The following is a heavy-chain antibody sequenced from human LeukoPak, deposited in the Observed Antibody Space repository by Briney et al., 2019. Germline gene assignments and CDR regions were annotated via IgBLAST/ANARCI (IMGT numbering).Heavy chain of an antibody. CDR1: GGSISGHH. J-gene: IGHJ4*02. Sequence: PSETLSLTCTVSGGSISGHHWSWIRQPPGKGLEWIGYIYYSGSTNYNPSLKSRATISVDTSKNQFSLNLRSVTAADTAVYYCARGGWSNDYWGQGTLVTVSS. D-gene: IGHD3-16*01. V-gene: IGHV4-59*08. CDR3: ARGGWSNDY. CDR2: IYYSGST.